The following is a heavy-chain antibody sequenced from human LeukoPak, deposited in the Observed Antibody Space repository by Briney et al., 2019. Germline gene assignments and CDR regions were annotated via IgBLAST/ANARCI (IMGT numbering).Heavy chain of an antibody. CDR3: VSFYETY. CDR1: GNYC. Sequence: GGSLRLSCAASGNYCMHWVRQASGKGLVWVSHINSDGSWTSYADSVKGRFTISKDNAKNTVYLQMNSLRAEDTAVYYCVSFYETYWGRGTLVTVSS. CDR2: INSDGSWT. J-gene: IGHJ4*02. D-gene: IGHD2/OR15-2a*01. V-gene: IGHV3-74*01.